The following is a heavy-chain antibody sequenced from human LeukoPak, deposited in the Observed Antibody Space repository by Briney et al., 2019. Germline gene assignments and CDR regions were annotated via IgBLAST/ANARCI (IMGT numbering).Heavy chain of an antibody. V-gene: IGHV3-73*01. CDR2: IRSKPNNYAT. CDR3: TTLTVTTVGFDY. CDR1: GFTFSGSA. Sequence: GGSLRLSCAASGFTFSGSAMHWVRQASGKGLEWVGRIRSKPNNYATAYAASVKGRFAISRDDSKNTAYLQMNSLKTEDTAVYYCTTLTVTTVGFDYWGQGTLVTVSS. D-gene: IGHD4-17*01. J-gene: IGHJ4*02.